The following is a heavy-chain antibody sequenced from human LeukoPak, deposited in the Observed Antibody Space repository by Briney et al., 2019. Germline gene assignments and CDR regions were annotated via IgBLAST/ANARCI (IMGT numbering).Heavy chain of an antibody. CDR2: INHSGST. V-gene: IGHV4-34*01. J-gene: IGHJ4*02. Sequence: SETLSLTCAVYGGSFSGYYWSWIRQPPGKGLEWSGEINHSGSTNYNPSLKRRVTISVDTSKHQFSLKLSSVAAADTAVYYCTRGKTWIQLWDYWGQGTLVTVSS. CDR1: GGSFSGYY. D-gene: IGHD5-18*01. CDR3: TRGKTWIQLWDY.